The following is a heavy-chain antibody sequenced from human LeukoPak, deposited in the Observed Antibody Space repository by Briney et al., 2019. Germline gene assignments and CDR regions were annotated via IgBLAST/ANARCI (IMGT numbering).Heavy chain of an antibody. CDR3: ASHPYNPVDYYYYGMDV. V-gene: IGHV4-59*01. CDR1: GGSISSYY. D-gene: IGHD1-1*01. CDR2: IYYSGST. J-gene: IGHJ6*02. Sequence: TSSETLSLTCTVSGGSISSYYWSWIRQPPGEGLEWIGYIYYSGSTNYNPSLKSRVTISVDTSKNQFSLKLSSVTAADTAVYYCASHPYNPVDYYYYGMDVWGQGTTVTVSS.